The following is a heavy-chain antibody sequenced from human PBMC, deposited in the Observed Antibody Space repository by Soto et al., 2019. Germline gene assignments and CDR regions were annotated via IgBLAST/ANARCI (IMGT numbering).Heavy chain of an antibody. Sequence: ASVKVSFKASGYTFTSYGISWVRQAPGQGLEWMGWISAYNGNTNYAQKLQGRVTMTTDTSTSTAYMELRSLRSDDTAVYYCARAGGKYYGSGSYLYYYYGMDVWGQGTTVTVSS. D-gene: IGHD3-10*01. CDR1: GYTFTSYG. V-gene: IGHV1-18*01. CDR3: ARAGGKYYGSGSYLYYYYGMDV. CDR2: ISAYNGNT. J-gene: IGHJ6*02.